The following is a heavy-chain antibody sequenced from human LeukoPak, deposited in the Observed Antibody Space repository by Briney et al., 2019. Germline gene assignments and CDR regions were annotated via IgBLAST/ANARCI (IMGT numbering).Heavy chain of an antibody. V-gene: IGHV1-2*02. J-gene: IGHJ4*02. D-gene: IGHD6-13*01. Sequence: GASVKVSCKASGYTFTGYYMHWVRQAPGQGLEWMGWINPNSGGTNYAQKFQGRVTLTRDTSISTAHMELSRLRSDDTAVYYCARDDESSSWYNIDYWGQGTLVTVSS. CDR3: ARDDESSSWYNIDY. CDR1: GYTFTGYY. CDR2: INPNSGGT.